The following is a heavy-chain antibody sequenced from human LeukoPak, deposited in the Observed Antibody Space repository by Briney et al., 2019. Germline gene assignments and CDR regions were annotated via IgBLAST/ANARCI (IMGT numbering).Heavy chain of an antibody. CDR1: GGSISSYK. D-gene: IGHD1-26*01. J-gene: IGHJ4*02. V-gene: IGHV4-4*07. CDR3: ARGIVGATAPDY. CDR2: IYSSGST. Sequence: KASETLSLTCTVSGGSISSYKWSWIRQPAGEGLEWIGRIYSSGSTNYTPSLKSRVTMSVDTSKNQSSLKLSSVTAADTAVYYCARGIVGATAPDYWGQGALVIVSS.